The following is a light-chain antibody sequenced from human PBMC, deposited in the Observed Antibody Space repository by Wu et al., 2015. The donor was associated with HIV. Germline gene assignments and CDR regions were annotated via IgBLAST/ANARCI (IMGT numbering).Light chain of an antibody. J-gene: IGKJ2*01. CDR1: QGIRSY. CDR3: QQVTQYPYT. CDR2: AAS. Sequence: DIQLTQSPSFLSASVGDRVTISCRASQGIRSYLAWYQQKSGQAPNLLIYAASTLHDGVPSRFSGGGSGTDFTLTINSLQPEDFATYFCQQVTQYPYTFGQGPGXRSN. V-gene: IGKV1-9*01.